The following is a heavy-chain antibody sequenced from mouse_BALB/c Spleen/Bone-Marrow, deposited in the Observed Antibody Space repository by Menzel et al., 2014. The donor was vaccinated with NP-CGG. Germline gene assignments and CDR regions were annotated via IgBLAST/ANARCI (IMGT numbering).Heavy chain of an antibody. V-gene: IGHV2-9*02. Sequence: VQVVESGPGLVAPSQSLSITCTVSGFSLTRYDVHWVRQPPGKGLEWLGVIWAGGNTNYNSALMSRLSISKDNSKSQVFLKMNSLENDDTATYYCARARATSWFAYWGQGTLVTVSA. CDR2: IWAGGNT. CDR3: ARARATSWFAY. CDR1: GFSLTRYD. D-gene: IGHD3-1*01. J-gene: IGHJ3*01.